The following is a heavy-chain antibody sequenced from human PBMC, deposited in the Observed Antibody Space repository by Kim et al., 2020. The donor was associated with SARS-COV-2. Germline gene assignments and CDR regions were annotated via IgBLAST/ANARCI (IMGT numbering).Heavy chain of an antibody. Sequence: QDGNAKYYVDSVKGRFTISRDNAKNLLYLHMSTVRAEDTAVYYCARWTFDIWGQGSMVIVSS. J-gene: IGHJ3*02. CDR2: QDGNAK. V-gene: IGHV3-7*01. CDR3: ARWTFDI.